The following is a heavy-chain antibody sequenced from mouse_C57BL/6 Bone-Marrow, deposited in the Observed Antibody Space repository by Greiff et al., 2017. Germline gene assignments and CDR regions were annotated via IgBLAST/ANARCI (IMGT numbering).Heavy chain of an antibody. CDR3: ARKTGDYYAMDY. CDR2: INPNNGGT. D-gene: IGHD1-1*02. Sequence: EVQLQQSGPELVKPGASVKISCKASGYTFTDYYMNWVKQSHGKSLEWIGDINPNNGGTSYNQKFTGKATLTVDKSSSTAYMELRSLTSEDSAVYYGARKTGDYYAMDYWGQGTSVTVSS. J-gene: IGHJ4*01. V-gene: IGHV1-26*01. CDR1: GYTFTDYY.